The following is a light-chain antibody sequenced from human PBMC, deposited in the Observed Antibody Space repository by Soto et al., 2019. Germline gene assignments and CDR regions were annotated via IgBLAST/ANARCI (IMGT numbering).Light chain of an antibody. Sequence: EIVLTQSPGTLSLSPGERATLSCRASQSVSSSYLAWYQQKPGQAPRLLIYGASSRATGIPDRFSGSGSETDFTLTISRLEPEDFAVYYCQQYGSSPPTFGPGTKGIS. CDR1: QSVSSSY. J-gene: IGKJ3*01. CDR3: QQYGSSPPT. V-gene: IGKV3-20*01. CDR2: GAS.